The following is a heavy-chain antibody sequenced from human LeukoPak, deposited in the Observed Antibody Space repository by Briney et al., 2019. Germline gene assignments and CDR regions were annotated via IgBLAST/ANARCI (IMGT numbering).Heavy chain of an antibody. V-gene: IGHV3-23*01. CDR3: ARQGRGYSYLFDY. D-gene: IGHD5-18*01. CDR2: ISGSGGGT. CDR1: GFTFSTYA. Sequence: PGGSLRLSCAASGFTFSTYAMSWVRQAPGNGLEWVSAISGSGGGTYYADSVKGRFTISRDNSKNTLSLQMNSLRAEDTAVYYCARQGRGYSYLFDYWGQGTLVTVSS. J-gene: IGHJ4*02.